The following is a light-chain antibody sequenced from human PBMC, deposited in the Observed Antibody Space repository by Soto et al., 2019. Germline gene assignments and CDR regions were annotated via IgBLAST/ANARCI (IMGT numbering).Light chain of an antibody. V-gene: IGLV2-8*01. CDR2: EVS. CDR1: SSDVGDNY. CDR3: SASTGSNNFV. J-gene: IGLJ1*01. Sequence: QSALTQPPSASGSPGQSVTISCTGTSSDVGDNYVSWYQQHLGKAPTLIIYEVSQRPSGVPDRFSGYKSGNTASLTVSGLQDEEEADYCCSASTGSNNFVFGSGTKLTVL.